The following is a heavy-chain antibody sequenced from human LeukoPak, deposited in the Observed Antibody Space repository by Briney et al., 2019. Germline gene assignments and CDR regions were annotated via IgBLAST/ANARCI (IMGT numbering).Heavy chain of an antibody. CDR3: ARARGPAAAGTILRYYYYYYMDV. J-gene: IGHJ6*03. D-gene: IGHD6-13*01. CDR1: GGSFSGYY. V-gene: IGHV4-34*01. CDR2: INHSGST. Sequence: SETLSLTCAVYGGSFSGYYWSWIRQPPGKGLEWIGEINHSGSTNYNPSLKSRVTISVDTSKNQFSLKLSSVTAADTAVYYCARARGPAAAGTILRYYYYYYMDVWGKGTTVTVSS.